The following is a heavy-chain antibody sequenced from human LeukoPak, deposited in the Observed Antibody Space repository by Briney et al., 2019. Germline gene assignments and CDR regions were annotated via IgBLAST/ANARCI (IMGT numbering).Heavy chain of an antibody. Sequence: SETLSLTCTVSGGSISSSSYYWGWIRQPPGKGLEWIGSIYYSGSTYYNPSLKSRVTIPVDTSKNQFSLKLSSVTAADTAVYYCASLYSSGWTNFDYWGQGTLVTVSS. CDR1: GGSISSSSYY. CDR2: IYYSGST. J-gene: IGHJ4*02. V-gene: IGHV4-39*01. CDR3: ASLYSSGWTNFDY. D-gene: IGHD6-19*01.